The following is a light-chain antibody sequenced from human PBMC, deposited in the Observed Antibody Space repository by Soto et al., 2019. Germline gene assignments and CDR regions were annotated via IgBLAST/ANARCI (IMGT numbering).Light chain of an antibody. Sequence: DIQMTQSPSSLSASVGDRVTITCRASQGISNYLAWYQQKPGKVPKLLIYAASTLQSGVPSRCSGSGSGTDFTLTISSLQLEDVATYYCQKYNSAPTFGQGTKVEIK. V-gene: IGKV1-27*01. CDR2: AAS. CDR3: QKYNSAPT. CDR1: QGISNY. J-gene: IGKJ1*01.